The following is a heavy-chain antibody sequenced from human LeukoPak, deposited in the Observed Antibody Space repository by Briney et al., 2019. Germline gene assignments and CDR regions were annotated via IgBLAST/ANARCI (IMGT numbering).Heavy chain of an antibody. V-gene: IGHV3-30*02. CDR2: IRYDGSNK. CDR3: AKGGTMVRGPLSY. Sequence: PGGSLRLSCAASGFTFSSYGMHWVRQAPGKGLEWVAFIRYDGSNKYYADSVKGRFTISRDNSKNTLYLQMNSLRAEDTAVYYCAKGGTMVRGPLSYWGQGTLVTVSS. CDR1: GFTFSSYG. D-gene: IGHD3-10*01. J-gene: IGHJ4*02.